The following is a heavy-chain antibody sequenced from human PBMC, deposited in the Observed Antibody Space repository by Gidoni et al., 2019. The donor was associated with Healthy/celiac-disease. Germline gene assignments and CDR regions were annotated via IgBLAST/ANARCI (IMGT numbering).Heavy chain of an antibody. CDR3: AGGGSYYTDY. CDR1: GGSISSYY. D-gene: IGHD1-26*01. CDR2: IYYSGST. Sequence: QVQLQASGPGLVKPSETLSLTCTVSGGSISSYYWTWLRQPPGKGLEWIGYIYYSGSTNYNPSLKSRVTISVDTSKNQFSLKLSSVTAADTAVYYCAGGGSYYTDYWGQGTLVTVSS. V-gene: IGHV4-59*08. J-gene: IGHJ4*02.